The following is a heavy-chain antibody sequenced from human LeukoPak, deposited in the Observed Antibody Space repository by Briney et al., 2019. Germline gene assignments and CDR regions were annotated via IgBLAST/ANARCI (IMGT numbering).Heavy chain of an antibody. Sequence: SETLSLTCTVSGGSISSYYWSWIRQPPGKGLEWIGYIYYSGSTNYNPSLKSRVTISVDTSKNQFSLKLSSVTAADTAVYYCARDRWELLGFHWFDPWGQGTLVTVSS. CDR3: ARDRWELLGFHWFDP. CDR1: GGSISSYY. V-gene: IGHV4-59*01. J-gene: IGHJ5*02. D-gene: IGHD1-26*01. CDR2: IYYSGST.